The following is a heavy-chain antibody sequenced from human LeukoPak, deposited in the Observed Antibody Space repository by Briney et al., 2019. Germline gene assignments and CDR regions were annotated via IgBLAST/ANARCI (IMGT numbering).Heavy chain of an antibody. J-gene: IGHJ6*02. CDR1: GFTFSSYW. D-gene: IGHD2-2*01. V-gene: IGHV3-7*05. CDR2: IKQDGSEK. Sequence: GGSLRLSCAASGFTFSSYWMSWVRQAPGKWLEWVANIKQDGSEKYYVDSVKGRFTISRDNAKNSLYLQMNSLRAEDTAVYYCARGLQVSAIVVVPAAWNGMDVWGQGTTVTVSS. CDR3: ARGLQVSAIVVVPAAWNGMDV.